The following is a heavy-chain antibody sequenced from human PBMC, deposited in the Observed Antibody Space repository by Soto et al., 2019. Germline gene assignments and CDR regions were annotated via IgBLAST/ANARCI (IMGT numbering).Heavy chain of an antibody. J-gene: IGHJ3*02. D-gene: IGHD3-10*01. V-gene: IGHV4-4*02. CDR2: IYHSGSI. CDR3: ASKFGELLADAFDI. Sequence: QVQLQESGPGLVKPSGTLSLTCTVSNASISSRKWWTWVRQTPGKGLEWIGEIYHSGSINHNPSLKSRVTLSVDKSNYQLSLKMTSVTAADTAVYYCASKFGELLADAFDIWGQGTVVTVSS. CDR1: NASISSRKW.